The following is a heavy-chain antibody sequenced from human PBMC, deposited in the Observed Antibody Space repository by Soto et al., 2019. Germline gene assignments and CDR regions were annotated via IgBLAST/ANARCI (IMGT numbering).Heavy chain of an antibody. V-gene: IGHV3-21*01. CDR2: ISSNSAYI. Sequence: GALRVNCAASVFTFLSFTMNWVRQAPGKGLEWVSTISSNSAYIYYTDALRGRFTISRDNAKNSLHLQMNSLRAEDTAVYYCTRDASRDSSARGWFDPWGPGTLVTVSS. J-gene: IGHJ5*02. CDR1: VFTFLSFT. CDR3: TRDASRDSSARGWFDP. D-gene: IGHD6-13*01.